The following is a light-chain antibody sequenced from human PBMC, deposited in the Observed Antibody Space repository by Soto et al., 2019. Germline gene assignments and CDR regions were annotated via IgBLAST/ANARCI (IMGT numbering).Light chain of an antibody. CDR2: EVS. J-gene: IGLJ3*02. CDR3: SSYAGSNAGTNTVV. Sequence: QSALTQPPSASGSPGQSVTISCTGTSSDVGGSNFVSWYQQYPGKAPELMIYEVSKRPSGVPDRFSGAKSGNTASLTVSGLQAEDEADYYCSSYAGSNAGTNTVVFGGGTKLTVL. CDR1: SSDVGGSNF. V-gene: IGLV2-8*01.